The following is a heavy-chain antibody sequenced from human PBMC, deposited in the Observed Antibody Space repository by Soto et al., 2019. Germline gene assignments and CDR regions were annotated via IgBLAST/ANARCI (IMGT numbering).Heavy chain of an antibody. CDR3: ARHLGTYYYGLPSLDY. Sequence: GESLKISCKVSGYSFTSYWIGWVRQMPGKGLEWMGIIYPGDSDTRYSPSFQGQVTISADKSISTAYLQWSSLKASDTAMYYCARHLGTYYYGLPSLDYWGQGTLVTVSS. D-gene: IGHD3-10*01. V-gene: IGHV5-51*01. J-gene: IGHJ4*02. CDR1: GYSFTSYW. CDR2: IYPGDSDT.